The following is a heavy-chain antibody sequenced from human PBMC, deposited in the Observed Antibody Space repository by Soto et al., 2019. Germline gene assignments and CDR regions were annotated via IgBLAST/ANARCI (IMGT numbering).Heavy chain of an antibody. CDR1: GFTFDDYA. CDR2: ISWNSGSI. CDR3: AKDGSEYSAYFDY. V-gene: IGHV3-9*01. D-gene: IGHD5-12*01. J-gene: IGHJ4*02. Sequence: EVQLVESGGGLVQPGRSLRLSCAASGFTFDDYAMHWVRQAPGKGLEWVSCISWNSGSIGYADSVKGRFTISRDNAKNSLYLQMNSLRAEDTALYYCAKDGSEYSAYFDYWGQGTLVTVSS.